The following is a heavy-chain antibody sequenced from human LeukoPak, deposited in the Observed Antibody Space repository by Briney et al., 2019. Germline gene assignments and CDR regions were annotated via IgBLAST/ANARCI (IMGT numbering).Heavy chain of an antibody. Sequence: GSLRLSCAASGITFSSYAVQWVRQAPGKGLEWVAVISYDGIYTYYADSVKGRFTISRDNSRNTLYLEMNSLRAEDTAVYYCARGADGSYSSGSYSSHYGMDVWGQGTTVTVSS. CDR2: ISYDGIYT. J-gene: IGHJ6*02. V-gene: IGHV3-30-3*01. D-gene: IGHD6-19*01. CDR1: GITFSSYA. CDR3: ARGADGSYSSGSYSSHYGMDV.